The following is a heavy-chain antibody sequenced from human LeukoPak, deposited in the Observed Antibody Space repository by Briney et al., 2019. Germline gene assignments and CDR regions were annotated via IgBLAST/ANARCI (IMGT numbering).Heavy chain of an antibody. V-gene: IGHV3-74*01. CDR1: GFTFSNDW. Sequence: GGSLRLSCAVSGFTFSNDWMHWVRQAPGKGLLWVSRISGDGTTTNYADSVKGRFTISRDNAKNSLYLQMNSLRAEDTAVYYCARSAGDYYDSSGQKDLDYWGQGTLVTVSS. CDR2: ISGDGTTT. D-gene: IGHD3-22*01. J-gene: IGHJ4*02. CDR3: ARSAGDYYDSSGQKDLDY.